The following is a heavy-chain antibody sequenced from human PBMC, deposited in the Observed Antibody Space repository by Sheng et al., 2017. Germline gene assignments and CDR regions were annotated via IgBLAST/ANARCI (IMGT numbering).Heavy chain of an antibody. CDR1: GFTFSSYS. CDR3: ARDLNPPHDAFDI. V-gene: IGHV3-21*01. CDR2: ISSSSSYI. Sequence: EVQLVESGGGLVKPGGSLRLSCAASGFTFSSYSMNWVRQAPGKGLEWVSSISSSSSYIYYADSVKGRFTISRDNAKNSLYLQMNSLRAEDTAVYYCARDLNPPHDAFDIWGQGTMVTVSS. J-gene: IGHJ3*02.